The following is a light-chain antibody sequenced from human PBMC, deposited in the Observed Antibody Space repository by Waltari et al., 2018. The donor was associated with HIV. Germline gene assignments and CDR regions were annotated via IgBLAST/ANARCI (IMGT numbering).Light chain of an antibody. V-gene: IGLV2-8*01. Sequence: QSVLTQPPSASGRPGQSVTISCTGTSSDVGGYNYVSWYQQHPGKAPKLMIYEVSKWPSGVPDLFAGSKSGKTASLTVSVLQAEEEAEYYCSSYAGSNVVFGGGTKLTVL. CDR3: SSYAGSNVV. CDR2: EVS. J-gene: IGLJ2*01. CDR1: SSDVGGYNY.